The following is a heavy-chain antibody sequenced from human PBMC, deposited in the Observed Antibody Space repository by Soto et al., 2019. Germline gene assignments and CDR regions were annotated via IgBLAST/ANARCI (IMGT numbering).Heavy chain of an antibody. CDR1: GFTFSSYT. D-gene: IGHD1-26*01. Sequence: PGGSLRLSCAASGFTFSSYTMNWVRQAPGKGLEWVSAIGGSGDTTYYADSVKGRFTISRDNSKSTLCLQMDSLRAEDTAVYFCAKDSPEIHSGTYYGTPDSWGQGPMVTVPS. V-gene: IGHV3-23*01. CDR2: IGGSGDTT. J-gene: IGHJ4*02. CDR3: AKDSPEIHSGTYYGTPDS.